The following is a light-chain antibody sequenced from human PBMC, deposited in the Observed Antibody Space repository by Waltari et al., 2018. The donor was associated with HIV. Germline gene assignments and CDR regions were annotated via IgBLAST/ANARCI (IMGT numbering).Light chain of an antibody. Sequence: SALTQPASVSGSPGQSITISCPGTRSDVGGYNLVSWFQHHTGKAPKVMIYEVRNRPSGVSNRFSGSKSGNTAALTISGLQAEDEADYYCSSYTSSSTLVFGGGTKLTVL. CDR3: SSYTSSSTLV. CDR1: RSDVGGYNL. CDR2: EVR. V-gene: IGLV2-14*01. J-gene: IGLJ2*01.